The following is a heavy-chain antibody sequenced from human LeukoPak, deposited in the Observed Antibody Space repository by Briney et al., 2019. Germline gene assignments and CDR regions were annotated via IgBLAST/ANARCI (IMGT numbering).Heavy chain of an antibody. CDR3: ASFTPYYYDNSGEFWGY. V-gene: IGHV3-48*01. CDR1: GFTFSSYS. J-gene: IGHJ4*02. D-gene: IGHD3-22*01. Sequence: GGSLRLSCAASGFTFSSYSMNWVRQAPGKGLEWVSYISSSSSTIYYADSVKGRFTISRDNAKNSLYLQMNSLRAEDTAVYYCASFTPYYYDNSGEFWGYWGQGTLVTVSS. CDR2: ISSSSSTI.